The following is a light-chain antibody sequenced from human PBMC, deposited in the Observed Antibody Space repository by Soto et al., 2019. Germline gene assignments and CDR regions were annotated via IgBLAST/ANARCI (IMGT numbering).Light chain of an antibody. CDR1: QFVSTN. J-gene: IGKJ4*01. CDR3: QQFNNWPPLT. V-gene: IGKV3-15*01. Sequence: EVVMTQSPATLSVSPGERATLSCRASQFVSTNLAWYQQKPGQAPRLLIYSASTRATGIPARFSGSGSGTEFTLTISSLQSEDSAVYYCQQFNNWPPLTFGGGTKVELK. CDR2: SAS.